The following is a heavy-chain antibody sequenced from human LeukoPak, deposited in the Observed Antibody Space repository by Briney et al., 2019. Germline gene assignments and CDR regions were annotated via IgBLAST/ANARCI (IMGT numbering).Heavy chain of an antibody. CDR1: GFTFSNYA. J-gene: IGHJ3*01. Sequence: PGGALRLSCAASGFTFSNYAMYWVRQAPGKGLEWVSRISYRTGRTYYADSVKGRFIISRDNAKDTFFLQINRLRADDTAIYHCAKPSSGNPLDSFDVWGQGTMVTVSS. CDR2: ISYRTGRT. CDR3: AKPSSGNPLDSFDV. D-gene: IGHD4-23*01. V-gene: IGHV3-23*01.